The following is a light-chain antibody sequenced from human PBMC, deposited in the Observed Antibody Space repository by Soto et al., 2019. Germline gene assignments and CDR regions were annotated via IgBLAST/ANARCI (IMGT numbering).Light chain of an antibody. CDR3: QQYGT. Sequence: DMQMTQSPSTLPASVGDRVTITCRANQSISTWLAWYQQKPGKAPKLLIYDASSLESGVPSRFSGSGSGTEFTLTISSLQPDDFTTYYCQQYGTFGQGTKVDI. CDR1: QSISTW. V-gene: IGKV1-5*01. J-gene: IGKJ1*01. CDR2: DAS.